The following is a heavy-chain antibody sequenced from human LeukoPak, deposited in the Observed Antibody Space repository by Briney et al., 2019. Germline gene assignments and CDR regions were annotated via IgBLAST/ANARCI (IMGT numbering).Heavy chain of an antibody. V-gene: IGHV3-48*04. CDR2: ISGSSSTI. CDR1: GFSFSSNS. CDR3: ARSRMAVDAFDS. Sequence: GGSLRLSCAASGFSFSSNSMNWVRQAPGKGLEWVSYISGSSSTIYYADSVKGRFTISRDNAKNTLYLQMNSLTAEDTAVYYCARSRMAVDAFDSWGQGTLVTVSS. J-gene: IGHJ4*02. D-gene: IGHD6-19*01.